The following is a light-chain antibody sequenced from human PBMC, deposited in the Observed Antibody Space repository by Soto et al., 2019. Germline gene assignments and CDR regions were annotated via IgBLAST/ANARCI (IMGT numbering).Light chain of an antibody. CDR2: GAS. CDR1: QSVSSSY. V-gene: IGKV3-20*01. Sequence: VMTQSPATLSVSPGETAALSCRASQSVSSSYLAWYQQKPGQAPRLLIYGASSRATGIPDRFSGSGSGTDFTLTISRLEPEDFAVYYCQQYGSSPPKLTFGGGTKV. J-gene: IGKJ4*01. CDR3: QQYGSSPPKLT.